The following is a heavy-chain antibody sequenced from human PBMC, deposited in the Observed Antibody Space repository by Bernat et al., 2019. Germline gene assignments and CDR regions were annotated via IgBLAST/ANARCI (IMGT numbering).Heavy chain of an antibody. CDR3: AKVLVGIFGVDY. Sequence: EVQLVESGGGLVQPGGSLRLSCAASGFTFSSYAMSWVRQAPGKGLQWVSAISGSGGSKYYADSVKGRFTISRDNSKNTLYLKMNSLRAEDTAVYYCAKVLVGIFGVDYWGQGTLVTVSS. CDR1: GFTFSSYA. D-gene: IGHD2-15*01. V-gene: IGHV3-23*04. J-gene: IGHJ4*02. CDR2: ISGSGGSK.